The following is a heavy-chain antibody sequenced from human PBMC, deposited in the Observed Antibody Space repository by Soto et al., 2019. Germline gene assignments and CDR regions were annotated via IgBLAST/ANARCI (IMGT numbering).Heavy chain of an antibody. V-gene: IGHV1-69*02. J-gene: IGHJ6*02. Sequence: SVKVSCKASGATFSSYTITWVRQAPGQGLEWMGRIIPILNIANYAQKFQGRVTITADKSTSTAYMDLSSLRSEDTAMYYCARYRWYDSSDYRTGMDVWGQGTMVTVSS. CDR3: ARYRWYDSSDYRTGMDV. CDR2: IIPILNIA. D-gene: IGHD3-22*01. CDR1: GATFSSYT.